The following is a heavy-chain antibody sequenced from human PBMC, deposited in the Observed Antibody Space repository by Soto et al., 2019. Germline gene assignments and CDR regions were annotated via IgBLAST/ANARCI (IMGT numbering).Heavy chain of an antibody. CDR1: GFTFSSYA. D-gene: IGHD3-9*01. J-gene: IGHJ4*01. CDR2: ISGSGGST. Sequence: EVQLLESGGGLVQPGGSLRLSCAASGFTFSSYAMSWVRQAPGKGLEWVSAISGSGGSTYYADSVKGRFTISRDNSKKPLYLAMDRLRGEDTGVYYCAKAPFDWLLFPRGCLAHWGPGTLVTGSS. V-gene: IGHV3-23*01. CDR3: AKAPFDWLLFPRGCLAH.